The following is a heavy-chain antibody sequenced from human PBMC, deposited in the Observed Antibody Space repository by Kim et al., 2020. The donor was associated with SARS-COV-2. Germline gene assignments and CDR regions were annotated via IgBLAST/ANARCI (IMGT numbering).Heavy chain of an antibody. J-gene: IGHJ4*02. CDR2: SNK. D-gene: IGHD6-19*01. Sequence: SNKYYADYVQGRLTIARDKSKNKVYLQMNRLRAEDTAVYYCAREGVGGWYYFDYWGQGTLVTVSS. V-gene: IGHV3-30*07. CDR3: AREGVGGWYYFDY.